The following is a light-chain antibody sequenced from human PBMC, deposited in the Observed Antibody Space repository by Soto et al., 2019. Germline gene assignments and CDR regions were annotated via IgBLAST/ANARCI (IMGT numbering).Light chain of an antibody. CDR3: QSYDSSLSGLYV. J-gene: IGLJ1*01. Sequence: QSVLTQPPSVSGAPGQRVTISCTGSSSNIGAGYDVHWYQQLPGTAPKLLIYGNSNRPSGVPDRFSGSKSCTSASLAITGRQAEDDADYYCQSYDSSLSGLYVFGTGTKLTVL. CDR2: GNS. CDR1: SSNIGAGYD. V-gene: IGLV1-40*01.